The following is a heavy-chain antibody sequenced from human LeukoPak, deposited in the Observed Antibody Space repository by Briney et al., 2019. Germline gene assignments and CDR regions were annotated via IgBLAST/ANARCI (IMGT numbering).Heavy chain of an antibody. CDR1: GGTFSRYA. CDR3: ARERPDFWSGRGWYMDV. D-gene: IGHD3-3*01. V-gene: IGHV1-69*01. J-gene: IGHJ6*03. CDR2: IISIFGTA. Sequence: ASVNVSCKACGGTFSRYAISWVRQAPGQGFEGMGGIISIFGTANYAQKFQGRVTITADESTSTAYMELSSLRSEDTAVYYCARERPDFWSGRGWYMDVWGKGTTVTVSS.